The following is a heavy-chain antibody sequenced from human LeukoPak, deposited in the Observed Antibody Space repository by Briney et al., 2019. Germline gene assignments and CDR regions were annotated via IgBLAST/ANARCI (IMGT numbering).Heavy chain of an antibody. Sequence: SVTVSCKASGGTFSSYAISWVRQAPGQGLEWMGGIIPIFGTANYAQKFQGRVTITADEFTSTAYMELSSLRSEDTAVYYCAGFLAVAGTFEAGGLDYWGQGTLVTVSS. CDR1: GGTFSSYA. J-gene: IGHJ4*02. D-gene: IGHD6-19*01. V-gene: IGHV1-69*13. CDR2: IIPIFGTA. CDR3: AGFLAVAGTFEAGGLDY.